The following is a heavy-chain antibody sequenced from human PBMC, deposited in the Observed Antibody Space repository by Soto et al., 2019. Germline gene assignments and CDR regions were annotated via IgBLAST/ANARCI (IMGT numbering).Heavy chain of an antibody. D-gene: IGHD3-3*01. CDR2: INAGNGNT. J-gene: IGHJ4*02. V-gene: IGHV1-3*01. CDR3: ARGGLSIFGVVTHQSHDY. Sequence: PGQRLEWMGRINAGNGNTKYSQKFQGRVTITRDTSASTAHMELSSLRSEDTAVYYCARGGLSIFGVVTHQSHDYWGQGTLVTVSS.